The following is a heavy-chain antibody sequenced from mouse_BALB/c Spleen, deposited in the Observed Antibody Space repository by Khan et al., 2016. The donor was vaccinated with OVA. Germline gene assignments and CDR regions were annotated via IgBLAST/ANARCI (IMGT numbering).Heavy chain of an antibody. CDR3: ARGNYYGYYFDY. J-gene: IGHJ2*01. CDR1: GYSITSGYA. V-gene: IGHV3-2*02. Sequence: VQLKESGPGLVKPSQSLSLTCTVTGYSITSGYAWNWIRQFPGNKLEWMGYISYSGVTSYTPSLQSRISINRDTSKNQFFLQLNSVTTEDTATYYCARGNYYGYYFDYWGQGTTLTVSS. D-gene: IGHD1-1*01. CDR2: ISYSGVT.